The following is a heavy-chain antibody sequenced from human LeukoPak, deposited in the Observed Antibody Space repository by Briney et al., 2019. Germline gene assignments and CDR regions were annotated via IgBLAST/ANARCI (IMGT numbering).Heavy chain of an antibody. Sequence: GASVKVSRKASGGTFSSYAISWVRQAPGQGLEWMGGIIPIFGTANYAQKFQGRVTITTDESTSTAYMELSSLRSEDTAVYYCARGPLYYDSSGYYYAFDYWGQGTLVTVSS. J-gene: IGHJ4*02. CDR1: GGTFSSYA. D-gene: IGHD3-22*01. V-gene: IGHV1-69*05. CDR2: IIPIFGTA. CDR3: ARGPLYYDSSGYYYAFDY.